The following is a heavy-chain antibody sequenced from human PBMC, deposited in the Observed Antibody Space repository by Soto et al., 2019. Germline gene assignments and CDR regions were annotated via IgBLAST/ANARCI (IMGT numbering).Heavy chain of an antibody. D-gene: IGHD5-12*01. CDR1: GFTFNSYS. V-gene: IGHV3-21*01. J-gene: IGHJ4*02. Sequence: PGGSLRLSCAASGFTFNSYSMNWVRQAPGKGLEWVSSISVSSNYIYYADSLKGRFTISRDNAKNSLYLQVNGLRAEDTAVYYCARGSLATFDYWGQGTLVTVSS. CDR2: ISVSSNYI. CDR3: ARGSLATFDY.